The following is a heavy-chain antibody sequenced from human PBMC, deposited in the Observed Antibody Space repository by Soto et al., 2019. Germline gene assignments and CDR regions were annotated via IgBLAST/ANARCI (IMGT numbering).Heavy chain of an antibody. J-gene: IGHJ4*02. V-gene: IGHV4-38-2*01. CDR2: IYHSGST. D-gene: IGHD2-8*01. CDR3: AGTKDPFDY. CDR1: GYSISTGCY. Sequence: SETLALTCAFSGYSISTGCYSCWIRQPPGKGLEWIGSIYHSGSTYYNPSLKSRVTISVDTSKNQFSLKLSSVAAADTAVYYCAGTKDPFDYWGQGTPVTVSS.